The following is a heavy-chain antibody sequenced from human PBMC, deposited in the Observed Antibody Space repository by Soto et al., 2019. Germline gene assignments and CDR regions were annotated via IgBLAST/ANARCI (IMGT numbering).Heavy chain of an antibody. V-gene: IGHV3-23*01. Sequence: EVQLLESGGHLIQPGESLRLSCAASGFSFSGYTMNWVRQAQGKGLEWISGINGGGGTTYYADSGKGRFTISRDDSKNILYLQMNSPRAEDTAIYYCAKDRHPDGIWTFYYWGRGTLVTVSS. D-gene: IGHD3-9*01. CDR3: AKDRHPDGIWTFYY. CDR2: INGGGGTT. CDR1: GFSFSGYT. J-gene: IGHJ4*02.